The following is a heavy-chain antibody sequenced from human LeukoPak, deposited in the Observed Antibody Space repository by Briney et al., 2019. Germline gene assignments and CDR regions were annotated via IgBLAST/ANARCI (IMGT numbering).Heavy chain of an antibody. Sequence: PGGSLRLSCAASGFTFSSYSMNWVRQAPGKGPEWVSSISSSSSYIYYADSVKGRFTISRDNAKNSLYLQMNSLRAEDTAVYYCARVSVDSVHYYYYMDVWGKGTTVTVSS. J-gene: IGHJ6*03. CDR3: ARVSVDSVHYYYYMDV. CDR1: GFTFSSYS. D-gene: IGHD3-10*02. V-gene: IGHV3-21*01. CDR2: ISSSSSYI.